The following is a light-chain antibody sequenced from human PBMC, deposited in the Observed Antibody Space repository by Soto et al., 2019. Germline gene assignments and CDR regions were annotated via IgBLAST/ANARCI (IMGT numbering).Light chain of an antibody. V-gene: IGLV2-14*01. Sequence: QSALTQPASVSGSPGRSITISCTGTSSDFGDYNYVSWYQHHPDKAPKLIIYGVSNRPSGVSNRFSASKSGNTASLTISGLQADDEADYYCSSYTGSRTRVFGTGTKVTVL. CDR2: GVS. J-gene: IGLJ1*01. CDR3: SSYTGSRTRV. CDR1: SSDFGDYNY.